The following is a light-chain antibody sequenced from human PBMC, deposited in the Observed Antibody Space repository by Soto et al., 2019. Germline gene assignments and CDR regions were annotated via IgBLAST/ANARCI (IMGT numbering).Light chain of an antibody. CDR1: SSNIGNNA. J-gene: IGLJ3*02. Sequence: QSMVTQPPSVSAAPRQRVTISCSGSSSNIGNNAVNWYQQLPGKAPKLLIHYDDRVASGVSDRISGSKSGTSASLSISGLQSEDEADYYCAVWDDSLNGPVFGGGTKVTVL. CDR3: AVWDDSLNGPV. CDR2: YDD. V-gene: IGLV1-36*01.